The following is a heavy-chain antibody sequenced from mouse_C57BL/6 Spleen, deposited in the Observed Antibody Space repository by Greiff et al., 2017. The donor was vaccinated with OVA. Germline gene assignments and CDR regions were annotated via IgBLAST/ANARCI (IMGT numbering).Heavy chain of an antibody. V-gene: IGHV1-62-2*01. Sequence: VKLQESGAELVKPGASVKLSCKASGYTFTEYTIHWVKQRSGQGLEWIGWFYPGGGSIKYNEKFKDKATLTADKSSSTVYMELSRLTSEDSAVDCCARHFSDGYSWYFDVWGTGTTVTVSS. D-gene: IGHD2-3*01. CDR3: ARHFSDGYSWYFDV. CDR1: GYTFTEYT. J-gene: IGHJ1*03. CDR2: FYPGGGSI.